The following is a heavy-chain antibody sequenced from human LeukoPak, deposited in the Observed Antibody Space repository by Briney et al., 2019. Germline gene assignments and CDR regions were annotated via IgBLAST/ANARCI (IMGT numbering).Heavy chain of an antibody. CDR1: GFTFGSHA. Sequence: PGGSLRLSCEAPGFTFGSHAMYWVRQAPGKGLEWVAGIFGSGGSPHYADSVKGRFAISRDNPRNTAYLQINSLRDDDTAVYYCGKTTVGYSSGQKPAWPVDFWGQGTLVTVSS. D-gene: IGHD5-18*01. CDR3: GKTTVGYSSGQKPAWPVDF. J-gene: IGHJ4*02. CDR2: IFGSGGSP. V-gene: IGHV3-23*01.